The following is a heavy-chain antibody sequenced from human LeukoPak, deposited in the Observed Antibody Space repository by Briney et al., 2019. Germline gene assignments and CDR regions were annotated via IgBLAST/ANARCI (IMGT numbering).Heavy chain of an antibody. V-gene: IGHV3-11*01. D-gene: IGHD3-9*01. CDR3: ARDLRPYYDILTGYYSRYGDYYYYGMDV. J-gene: IGHJ6*02. CDR2: ISSSGSTI. CDR1: GFTFSDYY. Sequence: PGGSLRLSCAASGFTFSDYYMSWIRQAPGKGLEWVSYISSSGSTIYYADSVKGRFTISRDNAKNSLYLQMNSLRAEDTAVYYCARDLRPYYDILTGYYSRYGDYYYYGMDVWGQGTTVTVSS.